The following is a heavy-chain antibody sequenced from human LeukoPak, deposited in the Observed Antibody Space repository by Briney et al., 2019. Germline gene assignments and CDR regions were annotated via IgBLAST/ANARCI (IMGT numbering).Heavy chain of an antibody. CDR2: MIPLFGTA. CDR1: GGTFRSDT. Sequence: PSVNVACKASGGTFRSDTMNCVRQAPGQGLEWMGGMIPLFGTANYTQKFQGRVTITADKSTSTVYMELSSLRSEDTAVYYCARDAGTTFYYGMDVWGKGTTVTVSS. J-gene: IGHJ6*04. D-gene: IGHD1-1*01. CDR3: ARDAGTTFYYGMDV. V-gene: IGHV1-69*06.